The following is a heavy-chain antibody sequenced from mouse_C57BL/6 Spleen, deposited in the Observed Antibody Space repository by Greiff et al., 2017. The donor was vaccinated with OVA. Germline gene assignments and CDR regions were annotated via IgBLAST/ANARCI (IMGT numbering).Heavy chain of an antibody. J-gene: IGHJ4*01. CDR3: ARFPHNYYGSSSYDMDY. Sequence: QVQLQQPGTELVKPGASVKLSCKASGYTFTSYWMPWVKQRPGQGLEWIGNINPSNGGTNYNEKFKSKATLTVDKSSSTAYMQLSSLTSEDSAVYYCARFPHNYYGSSSYDMDYWGKGTSVTVSA. CDR1: GYTFTSYW. D-gene: IGHD1-1*01. CDR2: INPSNGGT. V-gene: IGHV1-53*01.